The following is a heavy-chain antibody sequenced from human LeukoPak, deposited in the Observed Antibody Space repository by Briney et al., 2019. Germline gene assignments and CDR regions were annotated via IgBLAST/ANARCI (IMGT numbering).Heavy chain of an antibody. Sequence: SETLSLTCTVSGDSINNEYWTWIRQPPGKGLEWIGYIYYSGSTNYNPSLKSRVTISVDTSKNQFSLKLSSVTAADTAVYYCARALRLGIAAAGTYYYYGMDVWGQGTTVTVSS. D-gene: IGHD6-13*01. J-gene: IGHJ6*02. V-gene: IGHV4-59*01. CDR3: ARALRLGIAAAGTYYYYGMDV. CDR2: IYYSGST. CDR1: GDSINNEY.